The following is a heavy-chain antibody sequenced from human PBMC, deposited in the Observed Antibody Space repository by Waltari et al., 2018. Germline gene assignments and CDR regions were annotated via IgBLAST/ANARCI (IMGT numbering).Heavy chain of an antibody. CDR1: GFTFSSSG. D-gene: IGHD2-8*02. CDR2: RSSDGSRK. V-gene: IGHV3-30*03. Sequence: QVQLVESGGGVVQPGRSLRLSCAASGFTFSSSGLPWVRQTPGRGLEWVAVRSSDGSRKSYADSVKGRFSISRDNSKNSLSLEMNSLRPEDTAVYYCASCTGGNCYYYGFDVWGQGTTVTVSS. CDR3: ASCTGGNCYYYGFDV. J-gene: IGHJ6*02.